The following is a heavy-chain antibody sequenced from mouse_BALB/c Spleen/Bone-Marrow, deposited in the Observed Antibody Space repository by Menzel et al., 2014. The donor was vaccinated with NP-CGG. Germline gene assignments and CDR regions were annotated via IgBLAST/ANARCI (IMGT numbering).Heavy chain of an antibody. CDR3: ASTIYYGNYGFAY. D-gene: IGHD2-1*01. Sequence: VQLQQSGAELMKPGASVKISCKATGYTFSSYWIEGVKQRPGHGLEWIGEILPGSGSIKYNEKFKGKATFTADTSSNPDYIHLSSLTSEDSAVYCCASTIYYGNYGFAYWGQGTLVTVSA. J-gene: IGHJ3*01. CDR2: ILPGSGSI. CDR1: GYTFSSYW. V-gene: IGHV1-9*01.